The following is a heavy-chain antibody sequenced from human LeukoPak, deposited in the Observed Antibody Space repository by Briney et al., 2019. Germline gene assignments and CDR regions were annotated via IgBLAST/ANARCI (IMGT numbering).Heavy chain of an antibody. D-gene: IGHD5-18*01. V-gene: IGHV1-69*13. Sequence: SVKVSCKASGGTFSSYAISWVRPAPGQGLEWMGGIIPIFGTANYAQKFQGRVTITADESTSTAYMELSSLRSEDTAVYYCARENTAMVYYFDYWGQGTLVTVSS. CDR3: ARENTAMVYYFDY. J-gene: IGHJ4*02. CDR2: IIPIFGTA. CDR1: GGTFSSYA.